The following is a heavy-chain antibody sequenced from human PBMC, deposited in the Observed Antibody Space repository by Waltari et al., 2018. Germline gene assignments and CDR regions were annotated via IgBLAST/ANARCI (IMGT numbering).Heavy chain of an antibody. D-gene: IGHD4-4*01. CDR3: ARQTDYSLFDY. Sequence: QLQLQESGSGLVKPSQTLSLTCAVSGASIRSGGYSWTWIRHAPGKGLDWIGYIYHSGSTYYNQSLKSRVTISLDRPKNQFSLTLNSMTAADTAVYYCARQTDYSLFDYWGQGTLVTVSS. V-gene: IGHV4-30-2*01. CDR2: IYHSGST. J-gene: IGHJ4*02. CDR1: GASIRSGGYS.